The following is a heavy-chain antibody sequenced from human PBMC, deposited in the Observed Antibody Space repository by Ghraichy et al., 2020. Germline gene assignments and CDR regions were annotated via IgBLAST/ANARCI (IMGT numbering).Heavy chain of an antibody. D-gene: IGHD3-3*01. J-gene: IGHJ6*02. V-gene: IGHV3-23*01. CDR1: GFTFSSSA. Sequence: GESLNISCEGSGFTFSSSAMNWVRLAPGKGLEWVSSISASGGTTYYADSVKGRFTISRDNSKNTVALLMNSLRVEDTAIYYCARDSPRDCSSGNCYEERFLEWVDGGYSFGMDVWGQGTTVIVSS. CDR3: ARDSPRDCSSGNCYEERFLEWVDGGYSFGMDV. CDR2: ISASGGTT.